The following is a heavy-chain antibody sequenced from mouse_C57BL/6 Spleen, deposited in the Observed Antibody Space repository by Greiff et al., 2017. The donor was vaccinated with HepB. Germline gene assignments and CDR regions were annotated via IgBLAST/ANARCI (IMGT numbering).Heavy chain of an antibody. J-gene: IGHJ4*01. Sequence: EVKVEESGEGLVKPGGSLKLSCAASGFTFSSYAMSWVRQTPEKRLEWVAYISSGGDYIYYADTVKGRFTISRDNARNTLYLQMSSLKSEDTAMYYCTRRDSKYGNYAMDYWGQGTSVTVSS. CDR3: TRRDSKYGNYAMDY. CDR1: GFTFSSYA. D-gene: IGHD2-5*01. V-gene: IGHV5S21*01. CDR2: ISSGGDYI.